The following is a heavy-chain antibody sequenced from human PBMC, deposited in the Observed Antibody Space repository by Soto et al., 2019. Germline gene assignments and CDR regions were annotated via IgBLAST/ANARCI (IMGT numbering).Heavy chain of an antibody. Sequence: PGGSLILSCAASGCNFSNYYMHWVRQAPGKGLVWVSRINSDESSTSYADSVKGRFTISRDNAKNTLYLQMNSLRAEDTAVYYCAREGDGTSGYYQDYWGHGTLVTVS. CDR1: GCNFSNYY. V-gene: IGHV3-74*01. D-gene: IGHD3-22*01. J-gene: IGHJ4*01. CDR2: INSDESST. CDR3: AREGDGTSGYYQDY.